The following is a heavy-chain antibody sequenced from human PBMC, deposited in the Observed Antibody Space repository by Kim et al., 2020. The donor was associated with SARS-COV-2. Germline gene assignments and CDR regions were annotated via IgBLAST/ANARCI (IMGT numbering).Heavy chain of an antibody. Sequence: DSVKGRFTISRDNTKNTLDLQMNSLRAEDTAGYYCATPRSTIAAAGEFDYWGQGTLVTVSS. CDR3: ATPRSTIAAAGEFDY. J-gene: IGHJ4*02. V-gene: IGHV3-23*01. D-gene: IGHD6-13*01.